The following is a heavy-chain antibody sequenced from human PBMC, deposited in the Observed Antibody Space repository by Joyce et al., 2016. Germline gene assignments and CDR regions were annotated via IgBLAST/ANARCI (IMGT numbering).Heavy chain of an antibody. CDR2: VYSSGGT. Sequence: QLQLQESGPGLVKPSETLSLSCTVSGGSISSSTYYWGWIRQPPRKGLEWIGSVYSSGGTYYNPSLKSRVTISVDTSKNQFSLKLTSVTAADTAVYYCARSFFYCSGGSCFSGEWFDPWGQGTLVTVSS. CDR1: GGSISSSTYY. V-gene: IGHV4-39*07. D-gene: IGHD2-15*01. CDR3: ARSFFYCSGGSCFSGEWFDP. J-gene: IGHJ5*02.